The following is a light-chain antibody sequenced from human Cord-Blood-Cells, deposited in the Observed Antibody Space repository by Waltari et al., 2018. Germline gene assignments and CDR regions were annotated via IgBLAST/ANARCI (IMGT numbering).Light chain of an antibody. J-gene: IGKJ1*01. CDR1: QGISSY. CDR2: DAS. Sequence: AIRMTQSPSSFSASTGDRVXITCRASQGISSYLAWYQQKPGKAPKLLIYDASTLQSGVPSRFSGSGSGTDFTLTISCLQSEDFATYYCQQYYSYPRTFGQGTKVEIK. CDR3: QQYYSYPRT. V-gene: IGKV1-8*01.